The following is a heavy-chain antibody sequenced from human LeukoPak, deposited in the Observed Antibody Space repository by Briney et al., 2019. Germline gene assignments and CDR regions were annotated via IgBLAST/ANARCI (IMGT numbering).Heavy chain of an antibody. Sequence: GGSLRLSCAASGFTFSSYAMSWVRQAPGKGLEWVSAISGSGGSTYYADSVKGRFTISRDNPKNTLYLQMNSLRAEDTAVYYCAKVSQGEADSSGYDDYWGQGTLVTVSS. V-gene: IGHV3-23*01. J-gene: IGHJ4*02. CDR2: ISGSGGST. D-gene: IGHD3-22*01. CDR1: GFTFSSYA. CDR3: AKVSQGEADSSGYDDY.